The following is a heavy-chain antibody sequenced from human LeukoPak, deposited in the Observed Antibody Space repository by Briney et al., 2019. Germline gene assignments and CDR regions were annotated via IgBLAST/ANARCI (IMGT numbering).Heavy chain of an antibody. CDR1: GDSISSGNY. V-gene: IGHV4-38-2*02. CDR2: IFHTGST. Sequence: SETLSLTCTVSGDSISSGNYWGWIRQPPGKGLEWIGSIFHTGSTYFNLSLKSRVTISVDTSKNQFSLKLSSVTAADTAVYYCARALWCSSTSCYTGNWFDPWGQGTLVTVSS. CDR3: ARALWCSSTSCYTGNWFDP. J-gene: IGHJ5*02. D-gene: IGHD2-2*02.